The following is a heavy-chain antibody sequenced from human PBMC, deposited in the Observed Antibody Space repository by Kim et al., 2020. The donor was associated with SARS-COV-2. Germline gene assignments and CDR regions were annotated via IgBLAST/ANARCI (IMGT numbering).Heavy chain of an antibody. CDR1: GFTFNNYA. D-gene: IGHD6-19*01. CDR2: IRDNGGST. V-gene: IGHV3-23*01. CDR3: AKISVESSGRFDFFHH. J-gene: IGHJ1*01. Sequence: GGSLRLSCAASGFTFNNYAMSWVRQAPGKGLEWVSGIRDNGGSTKYADSVKGRFSISRDNSKNTLYLQMDSLRAEDTAVYYCAKISVESSGRFDFFHHWGQGTLVTVSS.